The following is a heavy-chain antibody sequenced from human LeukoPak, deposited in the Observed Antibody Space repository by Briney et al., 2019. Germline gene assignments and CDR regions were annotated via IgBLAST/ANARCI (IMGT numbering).Heavy chain of an antibody. CDR2: IYHSGST. D-gene: IGHD5-24*01. V-gene: IGHV4-30-2*01. CDR3: ARRDGYNSTFDY. J-gene: IGHJ4*02. Sequence: SQTLSLTCAVSGGSISSGGYSWSWIRQPPGKGLEWIGYIYHSGSTYYNPSLKSRVTISVDRSKNQFPLKLSSVTAADTAVYYCARRDGYNSTFDYWGQGTLVTVSS. CDR1: GGSISSGGYS.